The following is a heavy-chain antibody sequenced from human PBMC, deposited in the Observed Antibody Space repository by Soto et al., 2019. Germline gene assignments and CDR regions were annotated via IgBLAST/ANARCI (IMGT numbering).Heavy chain of an antibody. V-gene: IGHV5-51*01. CDR3: ASSRDFWSGYLAFDY. CDR2: IYPGDSDT. J-gene: IGHJ4*02. CDR1: GYSFTSYW. D-gene: IGHD3-3*01. Sequence: GESLKISCKGSGYSFTSYWIGWVRQMPGKGLEWMGIIYPGDSDTRYSPSFQGQVTISADKSISTAYLQWSSLKASDTAMYYCASSRDFWSGYLAFDYWGQGXLVTVSS.